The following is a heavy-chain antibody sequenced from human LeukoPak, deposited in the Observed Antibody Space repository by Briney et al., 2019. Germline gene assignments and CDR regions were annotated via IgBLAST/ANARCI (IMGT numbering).Heavy chain of an antibody. D-gene: IGHD5-18*01. CDR2: IVPILGTA. Sequence: ASVKVSCKAPGGSFGRYAIHWVRQAPGQGLEWMGGIVPILGTANYAQKFQGRVTITADDSTGTAYMELTSLRSADTAVYYCARVFSRGRTSNGYYYFDYWGQGTLVTVSS. CDR3: ARVFSRGRTSNGYYYFDY. CDR1: GGSFGRYA. J-gene: IGHJ4*02. V-gene: IGHV1-69*13.